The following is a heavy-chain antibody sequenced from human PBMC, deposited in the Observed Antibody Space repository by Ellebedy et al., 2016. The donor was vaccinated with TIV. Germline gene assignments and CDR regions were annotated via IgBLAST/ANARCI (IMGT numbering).Heavy chain of an antibody. CDR1: GIIVSDYF. D-gene: IGHD2-21*01. CDR2: LYPDAKT. V-gene: IGHV3-66*01. J-gene: IGHJ5*02. CDR3: ARDPGGGGDFGDNWFDP. Sequence: GESLKISCEASGIIVSDYFINWVRQAPGKGLEWVSVLYPDAKTNYTDSVNGRFIVSRDSSKNPLYLQMNSLTAEDTAVYYCARDPGGGGDFGDNWFDPWGQGTLVTVSS.